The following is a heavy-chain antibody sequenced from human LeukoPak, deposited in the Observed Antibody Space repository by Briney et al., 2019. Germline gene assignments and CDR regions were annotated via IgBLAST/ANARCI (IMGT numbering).Heavy chain of an antibody. V-gene: IGHV3-48*03. CDR1: GFTFSSYE. CDR2: ISKGGRTV. D-gene: IGHD2/OR15-2a*01. Sequence: GGSLRLSCAASGFTFSSYEMNWVRQAPGKGLEWVSYISKGGRTVYYADSVKGRFTISRDNAKNSLYLQMSSLRAEDTVVYYCARFDGIFYYFDYWGQGTLVTVSS. CDR3: ARFDGIFYYFDY. J-gene: IGHJ4*02.